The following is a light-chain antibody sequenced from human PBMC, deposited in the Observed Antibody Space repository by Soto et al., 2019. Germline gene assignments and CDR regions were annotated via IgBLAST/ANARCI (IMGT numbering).Light chain of an antibody. CDR1: SSDVGAYNY. Sequence: QSALTQPRSVSGSPGQSGTISFTGTSSDVGAYNYVSWYQHHPGKAPKVMIYDVSERPSGVTDRFSGSKSDNKASLTISGLQAEDEADYYCCSYAGSYSWVFGGGTKLTVL. CDR2: DVS. CDR3: CSYAGSYSWV. J-gene: IGLJ3*02. V-gene: IGLV2-11*01.